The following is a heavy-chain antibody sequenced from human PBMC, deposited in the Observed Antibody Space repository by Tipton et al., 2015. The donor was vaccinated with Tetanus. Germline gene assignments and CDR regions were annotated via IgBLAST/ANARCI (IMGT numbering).Heavy chain of an antibody. CDR2: ISHSGSA. D-gene: IGHD4-17*01. CDR1: GGSINDYY. J-gene: IGHJ4*02. CDR3: ARSYGDTFLFRLDY. Sequence: LRLSCTVSGGSINDYYWGWIRQPPGMGLEWIGHISHSGSASYNPSLKSLVTISLDTSKNQFSLTLRSVTAADTAVYYCARSYGDTFLFRLDYWGQGALVTVSS. V-gene: IGHV4-59*01.